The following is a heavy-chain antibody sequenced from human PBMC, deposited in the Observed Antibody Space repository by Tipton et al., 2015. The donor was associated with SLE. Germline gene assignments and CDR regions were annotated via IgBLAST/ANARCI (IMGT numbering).Heavy chain of an antibody. CDR2: IYYNGNT. V-gene: IGHV4-59*01. J-gene: IGHJ3*02. CDR3: ARDSTYYYDSSGYYFGAFDI. CDR1: GGSISSYY. D-gene: IGHD3-22*01. Sequence: TLSLTCTVSGGSISSYYWSWIRQPPGKGLEWIGYIYYNGNTNYNPSLKSRVTISLDTSKKQFSLKLSSVTAADTAVYYCARDSTYYYDSSGYYFGAFDIWGQGTMVTVSS.